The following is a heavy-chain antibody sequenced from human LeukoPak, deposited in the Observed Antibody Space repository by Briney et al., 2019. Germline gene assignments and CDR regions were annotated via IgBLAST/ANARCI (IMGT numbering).Heavy chain of an antibody. CDR3: AKDVRGGDAAIEPIDY. CDR2: INKSGGRT. D-gene: IGHD5-18*01. Sequence: GGSLRLSCAVSGATFRQYAMSWVRQVPGQGLEWVSMINKSGGRTYYADSVRGRFTISRDNSRNMLYLQMSSLRVEDTAVYYCAKDVRGGDAAIEPIDYWGQGTLVTVSS. CDR1: GATFRQYA. J-gene: IGHJ4*02. V-gene: IGHV3-23*01.